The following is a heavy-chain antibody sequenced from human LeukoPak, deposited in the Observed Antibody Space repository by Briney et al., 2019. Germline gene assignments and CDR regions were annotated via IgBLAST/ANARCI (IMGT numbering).Heavy chain of an antibody. J-gene: IGHJ4*02. CDR1: GFTFSSYA. D-gene: IGHD1-26*01. CDR2: ISGSGGST. CDR3: AKISYIGSYYMDY. V-gene: IGHV3-23*01. Sequence: GGSLRLSCAAPGFTFSSYAMSWVRQAPGKGLEWVSAISGSGGSTYYADSVKGRFTISRDNSKNTLYLQMNSLRAEDTAVYYCAKISYIGSYYMDYWGQGTLVTVSS.